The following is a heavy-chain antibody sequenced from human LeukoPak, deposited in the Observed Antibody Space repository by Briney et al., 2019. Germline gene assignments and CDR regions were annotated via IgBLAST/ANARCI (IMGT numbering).Heavy chain of an antibody. V-gene: IGHV4-4*07. D-gene: IGHD1-7*01. Sequence: SETLSLTCTVSAGSINTYFWTWVRQPAGKGLEWLGRISGSGTAFYNPSLESRVTISLDTANYQLFLRMTSVSAADTAVYYCARGTELTRTSGHYSFDYWGQGTLVSVSS. J-gene: IGHJ4*02. CDR3: ARGTELTRTSGHYSFDY. CDR1: AGSINTYF. CDR2: ISGSGTA.